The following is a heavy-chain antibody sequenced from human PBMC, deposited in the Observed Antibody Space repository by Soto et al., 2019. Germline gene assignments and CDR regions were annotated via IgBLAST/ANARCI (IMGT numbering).Heavy chain of an antibody. J-gene: IGHJ5*02. CDR2: INHSGST. CDR1: GGSISSSSYY. CDR3: ARAPYYYGSGSYYTA. D-gene: IGHD3-10*01. Sequence: SETLSLTCTVSGGSISSSSYYWGWIRQPPGKGLEWIGEINHSGSTNYNPSLKSRVTISVDTSKNQFSLKLSSVTAADTAVYYCARAPYYYGSGSYYTAWGQGTLVTVSS. V-gene: IGHV4-39*07.